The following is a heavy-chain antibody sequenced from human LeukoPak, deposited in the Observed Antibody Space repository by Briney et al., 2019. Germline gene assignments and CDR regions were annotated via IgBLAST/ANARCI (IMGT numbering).Heavy chain of an antibody. D-gene: IGHD6-13*01. V-gene: IGHV4-34*01. CDR1: GGSFSGYY. CDR2: INHSGST. Sequence: SETLSLTCAVYGGSFSGYYWSWIRQPPGKGLEWIGEINHSGSTNYNPSLKSRVTISVDTSKNQFSLKLSSVTAADTAVYYCARGKRRYSSSWYIGNYFDYRGQGTLVTVSS. CDR3: ARGKRRYSSSWYIGNYFDY. J-gene: IGHJ4*02.